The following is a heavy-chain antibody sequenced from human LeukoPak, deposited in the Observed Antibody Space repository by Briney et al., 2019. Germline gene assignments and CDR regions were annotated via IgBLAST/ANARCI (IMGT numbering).Heavy chain of an antibody. CDR3: ARDLSESGAS. CDR1: GFISSDSG. Sequence: GGPLRLSCAASGFISSDSGMHWVRQSPGKGLEWVSFIARNGNYIYYADSLKGRFSISRDNAKNSVYLQMNSLRAEDTATYYCARDLSESGASWGQGTLVTVSS. V-gene: IGHV3-21*04. J-gene: IGHJ5*02. D-gene: IGHD7-27*01. CDR2: IARNGNYI.